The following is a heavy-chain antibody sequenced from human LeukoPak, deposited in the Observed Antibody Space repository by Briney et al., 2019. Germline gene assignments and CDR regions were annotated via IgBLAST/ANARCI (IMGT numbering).Heavy chain of an antibody. Sequence: ASVKVSCKASGGTFSSYAISWVRQAPGQGLEWMGRIIPILGIANYARKFQGRVTITADKSTSTAYMELSSLRSEDTAVYYCARAASSGYYSSGRSDYWGQGTLVTVSS. CDR2: IIPILGIA. V-gene: IGHV1-69*04. CDR3: ARAASSGYYSSGRSDY. J-gene: IGHJ4*02. CDR1: GGTFSSYA. D-gene: IGHD3-22*01.